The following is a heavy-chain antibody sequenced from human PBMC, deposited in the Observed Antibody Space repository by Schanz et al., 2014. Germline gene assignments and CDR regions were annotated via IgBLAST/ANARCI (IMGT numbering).Heavy chain of an antibody. J-gene: IGHJ6*03. CDR2: ISSGGGST. D-gene: IGHD2-2*01. CDR1: GFTFSDYW. CDR3: ARVKYCTITRCYRTETEGIYYMDV. V-gene: IGHV3-23*04. Sequence: EVQLVESGGGLVQPGGSLRLSCAASGFTFSDYWMSWVRQAPGKGPEWVSSISSGGGSTYYADSVKGRFTISRDNSKNTLYLQMKSLRAEDTAVYYCARVKYCTITRCYRTETEGIYYMDVWGKGTTXTVSS.